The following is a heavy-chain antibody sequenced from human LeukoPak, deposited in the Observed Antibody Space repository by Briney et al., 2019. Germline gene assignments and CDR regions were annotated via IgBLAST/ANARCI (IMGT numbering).Heavy chain of an antibody. CDR1: GFTFSSYE. Sequence: GGSLRLSCAVSGFTFSSYEMNWVRQAPGKGLEWVSSISSSSTYIYYADSVKGRFIISRDNAKNSLYLQMNSLRAEDTAVFYCARDFLNAIDIWGQGTMVTVSS. V-gene: IGHV3-21*01. D-gene: IGHD2/OR15-2a*01. J-gene: IGHJ3*02. CDR3: ARDFLNAIDI. CDR2: ISSSSTYI.